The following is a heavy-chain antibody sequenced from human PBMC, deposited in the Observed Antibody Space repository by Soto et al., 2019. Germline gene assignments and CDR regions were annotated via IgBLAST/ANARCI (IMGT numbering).Heavy chain of an antibody. J-gene: IGHJ5*02. Sequence: SVKVSCKASGGTFSSYAISWVRQAPGQGLEWMGGIIPIFGTANYAQKFQGRVTITADESTSTAYMELSSLRSEDTAVYYCARELTVTPRGFSSGLWFDPWGQGTLVTVYS. CDR2: IIPIFGTA. D-gene: IGHD6-19*01. CDR1: GGTFSSYA. CDR3: ARELTVTPRGFSSGLWFDP. V-gene: IGHV1-69*13.